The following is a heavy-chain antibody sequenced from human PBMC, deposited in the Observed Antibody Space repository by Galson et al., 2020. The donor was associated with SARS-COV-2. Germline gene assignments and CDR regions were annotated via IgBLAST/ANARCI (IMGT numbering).Heavy chain of an antibody. D-gene: IGHD2-2*01. CDR1: GASVSSRSYY. CDR2: IYYSGNT. J-gene: IGHJ4*02. Sequence: SETLSLTCTVTGASVSSRSYYWGWIRQPPGKGLECLGTIYYSGNTYYNPSLKSRVTISVDTSKNQFSLKLSSVTATDTAVYYCARSDCSSASCSGYWGQGTLVTVSS. V-gene: IGHV4-39*01. CDR3: ARSDCSSASCSGY.